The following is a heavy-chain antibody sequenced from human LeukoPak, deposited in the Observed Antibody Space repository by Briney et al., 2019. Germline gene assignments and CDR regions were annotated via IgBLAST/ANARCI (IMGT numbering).Heavy chain of an antibody. J-gene: IGHJ4*02. CDR2: ISPYNGNT. CDR3: ARDFPCSSTSCYGGGNDY. D-gene: IGHD2-2*01. Sequence: ASVKASCKASGYTFTIYGISWVRQALGQGLEWMGWISPYNGNTNYAQKFQDRVTMTTDTSTSTAYMELRSLRSDDTAVYYCARDFPCSSTSCYGGGNDYWGQGTLVTVSS. V-gene: IGHV1-18*01. CDR1: GYTFTIYG.